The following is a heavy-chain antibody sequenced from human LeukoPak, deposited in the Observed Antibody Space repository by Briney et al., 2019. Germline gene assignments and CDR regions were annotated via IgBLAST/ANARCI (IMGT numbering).Heavy chain of an antibody. V-gene: IGHV3-23*01. J-gene: IGHJ4*02. D-gene: IGHD3-10*01. CDR3: AKLPSYYYGSGSPFDY. CDR1: GFTFSSYA. Sequence: PGGSLRLSCAASGFTFSSYAMSWVRQAPGKGLEWVSAISGSGGSAYYADSVKGRFTISRDNSKNTLYLQMNSLRAENTAAYYCAKLPSYYYGSGSPFDYWGQGTLVTVSS. CDR2: ISGSGGSA.